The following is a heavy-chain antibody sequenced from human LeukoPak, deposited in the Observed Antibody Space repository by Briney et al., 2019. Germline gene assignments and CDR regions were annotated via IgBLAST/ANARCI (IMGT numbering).Heavy chain of an antibody. J-gene: IGHJ5*02. D-gene: IGHD2-2*01. CDR1: GFTFSRYA. CDR2: ISASGGTT. V-gene: IGHV3-23*01. Sequence: GGSLRLSCAASGFTFSRYAMSWVRQAPGKGLEWVSTISASGGTTYYADSVKGRFTISRDNSKNTLYLQMNSLRAEDTAVYYCAKAQSKVAPAARMFDPWGQGTLVTVSS. CDR3: AKAQSKVAPAARMFDP.